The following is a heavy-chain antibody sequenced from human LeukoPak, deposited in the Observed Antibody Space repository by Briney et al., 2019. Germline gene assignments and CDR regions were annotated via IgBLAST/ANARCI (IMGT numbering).Heavy chain of an antibody. J-gene: IGHJ5*02. D-gene: IGHD5-12*01. CDR2: MYYTGTT. CDR1: GGSIRSLGYS. Sequence: SETLSLTCSVSGGSIRSLGYSWGWIRQPPGKGLEWIASMYYTGTTYYNPSLKSRVTMSVDTSKNQFSLNLTSVTAADTAVFYCARSVSAYAGRGWFDPWGQGILVTVSS. CDR3: ARSVSAYAGRGWFDP. V-gene: IGHV4-39*07.